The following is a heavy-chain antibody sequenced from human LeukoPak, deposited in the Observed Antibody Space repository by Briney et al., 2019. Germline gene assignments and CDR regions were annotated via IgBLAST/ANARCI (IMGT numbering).Heavy chain of an antibody. CDR3: ARTHISGVAFDI. Sequence: PSETLSLTCTVSGGSISGYYWSWIRQPPGKGLEWIGYIYYTGSTNYNPSLKSRITISVDTSKNQFSLKLSSVTAADTAVYYCARTHISGVAFDIWGQGTMVTASS. CDR2: IYYTGST. D-gene: IGHD3-10*01. J-gene: IGHJ3*02. V-gene: IGHV4-59*01. CDR1: GGSISGYY.